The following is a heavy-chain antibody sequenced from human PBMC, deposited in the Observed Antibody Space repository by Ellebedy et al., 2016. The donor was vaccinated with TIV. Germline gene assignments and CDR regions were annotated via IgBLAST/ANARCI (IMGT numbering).Heavy chain of an antibody. CDR2: IYYSGST. CDR3: AREGDGYNPL. CDR1: GGSISSGGYY. Sequence: GSLRLXXTVSGGSISSGGYYWSWIRQHPGKGLEWIGSIYYSGSTYYNPSLKSRVTISVDTSKNQFSLKLSSVTAADTAVYYCAREGDGYNPLWGQGTLVTVSS. V-gene: IGHV4-39*07. J-gene: IGHJ4*02. D-gene: IGHD5-24*01.